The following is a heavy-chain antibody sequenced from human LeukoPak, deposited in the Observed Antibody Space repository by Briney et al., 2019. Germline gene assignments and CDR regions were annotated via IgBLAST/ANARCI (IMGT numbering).Heavy chain of an antibody. J-gene: IGHJ4*02. CDR3: ARGVFLECPDY. CDR2: ISGSGLGGAT. Sequence: GGSLRLSCSTSGFTFSIYTMYWVRQAPGKGLEYVSTISGSGLGGATYYADSAKGRFTISRDNSKNTLYLQMNSLRAEDTAVYYCARGVFLECPDYWGQGTLVTVSS. D-gene: IGHD3-3*01. CDR1: GFTFSIYT. V-gene: IGHV3-64*04.